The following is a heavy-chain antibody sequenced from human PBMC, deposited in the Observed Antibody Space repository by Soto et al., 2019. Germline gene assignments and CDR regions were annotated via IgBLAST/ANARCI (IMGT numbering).Heavy chain of an antibody. J-gene: IGHJ3*02. CDR1: GYTFTSHG. D-gene: IGHD3-16*01. Sequence: ASVKVSCKASGYTFTSHGISWVGQAPGQRVEWMGWISAYNGNTNYAQKLQGRVTMTTDTSTSTAYMELRSLRSDDTAVYYCARAGDYDYIWGTMGAFDIWGQGTMVTVSS. V-gene: IGHV1-18*01. CDR3: ARAGDYDYIWGTMGAFDI. CDR2: ISAYNGNT.